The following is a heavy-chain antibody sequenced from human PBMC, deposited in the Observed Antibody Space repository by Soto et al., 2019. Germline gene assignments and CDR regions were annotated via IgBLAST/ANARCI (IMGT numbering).Heavy chain of an antibody. CDR1: GFTFSRHT. D-gene: IGHD3-16*02. V-gene: IGHV3-30*04. Sequence: QVQLEESGGGVVQPGRSLRLSCAASGFTFSRHTMHWVRQAPGKWLEWVASISYDGSNKYYADSVKGRFTISRDNSKNTLSVQMDSLRAEDTAVYYCARDRLRLGELSLLGYFDYWGQGTLVTVSS. J-gene: IGHJ4*02. CDR2: ISYDGSNK. CDR3: ARDRLRLGELSLLGYFDY.